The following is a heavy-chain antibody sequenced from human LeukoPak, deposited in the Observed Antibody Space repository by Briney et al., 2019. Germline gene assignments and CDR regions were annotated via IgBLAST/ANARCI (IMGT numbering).Heavy chain of an antibody. CDR1: GGTFSSYA. D-gene: IGHD6-19*01. CDR3: ARGTAVAYPFQH. CDR2: IIPIFSTA. J-gene: IGHJ1*01. Sequence: SVKVSCKASGGTFSSYAISWVRQAPGQGLEWMGGIIPIFSTANYAQKFQGRVTITADESTSTAYMELSSLRSEDTAVYYCARGTAVAYPFQHWGQGTLVTVSS. V-gene: IGHV1-69*01.